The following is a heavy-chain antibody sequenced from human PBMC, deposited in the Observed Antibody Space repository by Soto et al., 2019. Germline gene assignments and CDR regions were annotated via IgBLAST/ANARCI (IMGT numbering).Heavy chain of an antibody. Sequence: SETLSLTRTVSGGSISSYYWSWIRQPPGKGLEYIGYIHYSGSTNYKPSLRSRVTISVDTSKNQFSLKLSSVTAADTAVYYCARHWTGLDYWGQGTLVTVSS. CDR2: IHYSGST. V-gene: IGHV4-59*08. CDR1: GGSISSYY. CDR3: ARHWTGLDY. D-gene: IGHD2-8*02. J-gene: IGHJ4*02.